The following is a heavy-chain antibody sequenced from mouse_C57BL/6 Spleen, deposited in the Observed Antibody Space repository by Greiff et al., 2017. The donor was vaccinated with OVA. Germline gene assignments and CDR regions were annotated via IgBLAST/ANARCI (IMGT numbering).Heavy chain of an antibody. D-gene: IGHD2-5*01. CDR3: ARSRNYSSSRGFAY. Sequence: QVHVKQSGAELVRPGTSVKVSCKASGYAFTNYLIEWVKQRPGQGLEWIGVINPGSGGTNYNEKFKGKATLTADKSSSTAYMQLSSLTSEDSAVYFCARSRNYSSSRGFAYWGQGTLVTVSA. J-gene: IGHJ3*01. V-gene: IGHV1-54*01. CDR1: GYAFTNYL. CDR2: INPGSGGT.